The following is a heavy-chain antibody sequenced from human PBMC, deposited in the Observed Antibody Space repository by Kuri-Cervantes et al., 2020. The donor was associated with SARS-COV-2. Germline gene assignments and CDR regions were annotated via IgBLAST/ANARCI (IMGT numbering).Heavy chain of an antibody. D-gene: IGHD1-1*01. CDR2: IYTSGST. J-gene: IGHJ4*02. V-gene: IGHV4-61*09. CDR1: GGSISSGSYY. CDR3: ARGDERRTTRTFDY. Sequence: LRLSCAVSGGSISSGSYYWSWIRQPAGKGLEWIGHIYTSGSTNYNPSLKSRVTMSVDTSKNQFSLKLSSVTAADTAAYYCARGDERRTTRTFDYWGQGTLVTVSS.